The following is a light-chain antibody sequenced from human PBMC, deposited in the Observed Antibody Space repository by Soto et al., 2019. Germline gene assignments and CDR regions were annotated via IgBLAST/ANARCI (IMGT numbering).Light chain of an antibody. V-gene: IGLV1-47*02. CDR2: SNN. Sequence: QSVLTQPPSVSGTPGHKVSISCSGSSSNIGGTNYAYWYQQLPGAAPKLLMHSNNLRPSGVPERISGSKFGTAASLAISGLRSEDEAVYYCASWDDRLGAVIFGGGTKLTVL. J-gene: IGLJ2*01. CDR3: ASWDDRLGAVI. CDR1: SSNIGGTNY.